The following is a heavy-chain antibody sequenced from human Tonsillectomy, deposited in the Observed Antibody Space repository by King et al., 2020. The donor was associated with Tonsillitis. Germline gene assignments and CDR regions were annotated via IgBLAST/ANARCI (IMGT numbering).Heavy chain of an antibody. CDR1: GFTFSNYW. J-gene: IGHJ4*02. Sequence: VQLVESGGGLVQPGGSLRLSCAASGFTFSNYWVHWVRQAPGKGLVWVSRINSDGISTTYADSVKGRFTISRDNAKNTPYLQMNSLRAEDTAVYYCARGGSGWYGRVDYWGQGTLVTVSS. D-gene: IGHD6-19*01. CDR2: INSDGIST. CDR3: ARGGSGWYGRVDY. V-gene: IGHV3-74*01.